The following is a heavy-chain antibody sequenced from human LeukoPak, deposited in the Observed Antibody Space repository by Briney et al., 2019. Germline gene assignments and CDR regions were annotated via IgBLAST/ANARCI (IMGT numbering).Heavy chain of an antibody. V-gene: IGHV1-18*01. D-gene: IGHD3-22*01. Sequence: VASVKVSCKASGYTFTSYGISWVRQAPGQGLEWMGWISAYNGNTNYAQKLQGRVTMTTDTSTSTAYMELRSLRSDDTAVYYCARDRRDYYDSSGYQNWFDPWGQGTLVTVSS. CDR2: ISAYNGNT. J-gene: IGHJ5*02. CDR3: ARDRRDYYDSSGYQNWFDP. CDR1: GYTFTSYG.